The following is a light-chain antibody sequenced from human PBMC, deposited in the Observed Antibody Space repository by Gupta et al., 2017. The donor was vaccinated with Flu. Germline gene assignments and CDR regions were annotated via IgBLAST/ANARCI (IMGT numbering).Light chain of an antibody. Sequence: ITFSSTGTNVEFGSFILVSWYQGNTGKPPKLMIYEWSKGAAGVSNRFSASKSGSTASLTISAHQDEDDADYYGSSYASSSTVVFGGGTKLTVL. J-gene: IGLJ2*01. CDR2: EWS. V-gene: IGLV2-23*01. CDR3: SSYASSSTVV. CDR1: NVEFGSFIL.